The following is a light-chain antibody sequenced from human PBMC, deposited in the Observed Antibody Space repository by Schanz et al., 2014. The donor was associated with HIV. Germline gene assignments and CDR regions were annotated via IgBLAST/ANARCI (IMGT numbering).Light chain of an antibody. Sequence: QSALTQPRSVSGSPGQSVTISCTGTSSDVGSYNYVSWYQQRPGKAPKLMIYDVTKRPSGVPDRFSGSKSGNTASLTVSGLQAEDEADYYCCSYAGSTTFYVFATGTKVTVL. CDR3: CSYAGSTTFYV. V-gene: IGLV2-11*01. CDR2: DVT. CDR1: SSDVGSYNY. J-gene: IGLJ1*01.